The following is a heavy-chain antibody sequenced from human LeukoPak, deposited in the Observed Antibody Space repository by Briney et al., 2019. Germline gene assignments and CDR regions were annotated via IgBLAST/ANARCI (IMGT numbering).Heavy chain of an antibody. Sequence: GASVKVSCKASGYTFTGYYMHWVRQAPGQGLEWMGRINPNSGGTNYAQKFQGWVTMTRDTSISTAYMELSRLRSDDTAVYYCARGTLRLGEFAVTYYFDYWGQGTLVTVSS. J-gene: IGHJ4*02. D-gene: IGHD3-16*01. CDR3: ARGTLRLGEFAVTYYFDY. CDR1: GYTFTGYY. V-gene: IGHV1-2*04. CDR2: INPNSGGT.